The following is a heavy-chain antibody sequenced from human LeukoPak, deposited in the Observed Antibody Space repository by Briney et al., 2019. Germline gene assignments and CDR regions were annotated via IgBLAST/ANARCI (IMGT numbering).Heavy chain of an antibody. CDR2: IRSDGSRT. Sequence: GGSLRLSCAASGFTFSSYWMHWVRQAPGKGLVWVSRIRSDGSRTSHADSVKGRFTISRDNAKNTLYLQMNSLRAEDTGVYYCARDGSSWSNWLDPWGQGTLVTVS. V-gene: IGHV3-74*01. CDR1: GFTFSSYW. J-gene: IGHJ5*02. D-gene: IGHD6-13*01. CDR3: ARDGSSWSNWLDP.